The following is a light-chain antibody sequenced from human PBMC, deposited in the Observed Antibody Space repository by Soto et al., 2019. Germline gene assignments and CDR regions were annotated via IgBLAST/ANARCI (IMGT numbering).Light chain of an antibody. J-gene: IGKJ2*01. CDR2: TAS. V-gene: IGKV1-39*01. CDR3: QQSDSTPPT. CDR1: QYISNY. Sequence: DIKMPQSPSSLSASVGDRVTITCRASQYISNYLNWYQQKSGTAPKLLIHTASTLQSGVPSRFSGRGSGPDFTLTISSVQPDDFAIYFCQQSDSTPPTFGQGTTLEIK.